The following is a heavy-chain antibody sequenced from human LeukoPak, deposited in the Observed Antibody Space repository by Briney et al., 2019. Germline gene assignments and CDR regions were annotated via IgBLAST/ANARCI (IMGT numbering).Heavy chain of an antibody. CDR3: ARAGLPTAYYYYYMDV. D-gene: IGHD2-15*01. V-gene: IGHV1-8*01. Sequence: GASVKVSCKASGYTFTSYDIHWVRQATGHGLEWMGWMNPNSAHTGHAQKFQGRVTMTTDTSTSTAYMELRSLRSDDTAVYYCARAGLPTAYYYYYMDVWGKGTTVTVSS. CDR1: GYTFTSYD. CDR2: MNPNSAHT. J-gene: IGHJ6*03.